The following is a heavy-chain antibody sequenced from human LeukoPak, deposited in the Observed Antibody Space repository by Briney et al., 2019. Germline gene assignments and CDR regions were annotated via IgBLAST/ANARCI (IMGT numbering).Heavy chain of an antibody. Sequence: SETLSLTCTVSGGSISSYYWSWIRQPPGKGLEWIGYIYYSGSTNYNPSLKSRVTISVDTSKNQFSLKLSSVTAADTAVYYCARMQRWLQLPDYWGQGTLVTVSS. D-gene: IGHD5-24*01. V-gene: IGHV4-59*01. J-gene: IGHJ4*02. CDR2: IYYSGST. CDR3: ARMQRWLQLPDY. CDR1: GGSISSYY.